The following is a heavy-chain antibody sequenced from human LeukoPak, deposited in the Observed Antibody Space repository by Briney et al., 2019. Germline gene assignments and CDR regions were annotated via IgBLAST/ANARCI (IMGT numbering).Heavy chain of an antibody. CDR1: GYTFTGYN. J-gene: IGHJ6*03. D-gene: IGHD3-10*01. V-gene: IGHV1-2*02. CDR3: CTMVRGLYYMDV. CDR2: INPNSGGT. Sequence: ASVKVSCKTSGYTFTGYNMHWVRQAPGQGLEWMGWINPNSGGTNYAQKFQGRVTMTRDTSISTAYMELSRLRSDDTAVYCCCTMVRGLYYMDVWGKGTTVTISS.